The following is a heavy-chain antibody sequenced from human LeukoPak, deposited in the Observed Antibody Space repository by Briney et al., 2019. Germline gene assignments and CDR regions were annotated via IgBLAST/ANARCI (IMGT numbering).Heavy chain of an antibody. J-gene: IGHJ4*02. CDR2: ISSSGSTI. CDR1: GFTFSDYY. V-gene: IGHV3-11*01. Sequence: GGSLRLSCAASGFTFSDYYMSWIRQAPGKGLEWVSYISSSGSTIYYADSVKGRYTISRDNAKNSLYLQMNSLRAEDTAVYYCARDTKSQTAGYFDYWGQGTLVTVSS. CDR3: ARDTKSQTAGYFDY. D-gene: IGHD1-1*01.